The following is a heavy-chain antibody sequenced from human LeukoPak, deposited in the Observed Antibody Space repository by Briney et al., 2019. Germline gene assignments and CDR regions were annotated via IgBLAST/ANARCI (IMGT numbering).Heavy chain of an antibody. CDR1: GYTFTSYD. J-gene: IGHJ5*02. V-gene: IGHV1-8*03. Sequence: ASVKVSCKASGYTFTSYDINWVRQATGQGLEWMGWMNPNSGITGYAQKFQGRVTITRNTSISTAYMELSSLRSEDTAVYYCARGMICSGGSCYRNWFDPWGQGTLVTVSS. D-gene: IGHD2-15*01. CDR2: MNPNSGIT. CDR3: ARGMICSGGSCYRNWFDP.